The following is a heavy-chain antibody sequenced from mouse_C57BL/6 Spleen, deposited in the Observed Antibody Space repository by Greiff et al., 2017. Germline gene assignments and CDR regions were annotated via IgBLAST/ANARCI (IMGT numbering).Heavy chain of an antibody. J-gene: IGHJ2*01. CDR1: GFNIKDDY. CDR3: TTGWLLYFDY. V-gene: IGHV14-4*01. D-gene: IGHD2-3*01. CDR2: IDPENGDT. Sequence: EVQLQQSGAELVRPGASVKLSCTASGFNIKDDYMHWVKQRPEQGLEWIGWIDPENGDTEYASKFQGKATITADTSSNTAYLQLSSLTSEDTAVYYCTTGWLLYFDYWGQGTTLTVSS.